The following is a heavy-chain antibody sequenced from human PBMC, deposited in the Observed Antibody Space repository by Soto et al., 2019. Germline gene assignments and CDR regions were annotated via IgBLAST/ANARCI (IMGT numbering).Heavy chain of an antibody. CDR2: IYHSGTT. V-gene: IGHV4-38-2*02. CDR1: GSSICSGYF. CDR3: ARDSSGYHWFDA. D-gene: IGHD3-22*01. J-gene: IGHJ5*02. Sequence: LSLTCAVSGSSICSGYFWGWIRQPPGKGPEWLGSIYHSGTTYYNPSVKGRVTISADTSKNRFSLKMSSVTAADTAVYYCARDSSGYHWFDAWGQGTLVTVSS.